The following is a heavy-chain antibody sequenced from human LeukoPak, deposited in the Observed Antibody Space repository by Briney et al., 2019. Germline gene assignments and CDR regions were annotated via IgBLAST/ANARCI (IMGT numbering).Heavy chain of an antibody. CDR2: ISGSGGST. J-gene: IGHJ4*02. CDR3: AKGFFCSSTSCYTPYDY. Sequence: GGSLRLSCAASGFTFSSYAMSRVRQAPGKGLEWVSAISGSGGSTYYADSVKGRFTISRDNSKNTLYLQMNSLRAEDTAVYYCAKGFFCSSTSCYTPYDYWGQGTLVTVSS. CDR1: GFTFSSYA. D-gene: IGHD2-2*02. V-gene: IGHV3-23*01.